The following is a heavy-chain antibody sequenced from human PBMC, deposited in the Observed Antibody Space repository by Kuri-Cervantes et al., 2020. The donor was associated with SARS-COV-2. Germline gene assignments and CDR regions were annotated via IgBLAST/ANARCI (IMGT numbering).Heavy chain of an antibody. D-gene: IGHD1-26*01. J-gene: IGHJ4*02. CDR3: ARRASPYSGSYFGVGLFDY. CDR1: GGSISSYY. CDR2: IYYSGST. Sequence: SETLSLTCTVSGGSISSYYWSWIRQPPGKGLEWIGYIYYSGSTNYNPSLKSRVTISVDTSKNQFSLKLSSVTAADTAVYYCARRASPYSGSYFGVGLFDYWGQGTLVTVSS. V-gene: IGHV4-59*12.